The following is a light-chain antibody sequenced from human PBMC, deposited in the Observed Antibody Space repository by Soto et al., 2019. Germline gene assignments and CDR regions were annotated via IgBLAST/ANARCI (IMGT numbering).Light chain of an antibody. CDR2: AAS. V-gene: IGKV1-27*01. CDR1: QGISNY. Sequence: DIQLTQSPSSLSASVGDRVTITCRASQGISNYVSWYQRKPGKAPKLLIYAASTLQSGVSSRFSGSGSGTEFTLTISSLQPEDVATYFCQKYNFAPFTFGPGTNVDIK. J-gene: IGKJ3*01. CDR3: QKYNFAPFT.